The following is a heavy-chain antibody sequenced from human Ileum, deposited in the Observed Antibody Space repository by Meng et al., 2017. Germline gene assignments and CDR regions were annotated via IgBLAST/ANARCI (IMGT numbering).Heavy chain of an antibody. CDR1: GTW. CDR3: ATSNDRDVYYLGY. V-gene: IGHV4-4*02. D-gene: IGHD3-22*01. Sequence: VQLQESGPRLVKPSGTLSLTCAVSGTWWSWVRQPPGKGLEWIGEIFQSGRTNYNPSLKGRVTISIDKSKSQISLQLSAVTAADTAVYSCATSNDRDVYYLGYWGQGTLVTVSS. J-gene: IGHJ4*02. CDR2: IFQSGRT.